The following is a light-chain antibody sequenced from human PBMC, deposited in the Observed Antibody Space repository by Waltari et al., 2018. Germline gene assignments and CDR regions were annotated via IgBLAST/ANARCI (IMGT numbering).Light chain of an antibody. J-gene: IGKJ2*01. CDR3: QQSKRVPYT. CDR2: AAS. Sequence: DIQMTQSPSSLSASSGDRVSITCRASQTIDTYLNWFQQKPGEAPKLLIYAASTLQSGVPLRFSGGGSGTDFTLTISGLQYEDFATYYCQQSKRVPYTFGQGTRLEIK. V-gene: IGKV1-39*01. CDR1: QTIDTY.